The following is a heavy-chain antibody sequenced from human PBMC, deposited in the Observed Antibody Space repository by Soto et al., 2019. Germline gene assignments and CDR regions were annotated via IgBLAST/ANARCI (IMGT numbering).Heavy chain of an antibody. CDR1: GEAISSGGYC. CDR2: MCYTEGA. J-gene: IGHJ4*02. D-gene: IGHD6-6*01. CDR3: ASASRSSSAADY. V-gene: IGHV4-31*03. Sequence: SETLSLTCSVSGEAISSGGYCWSGIRHLRGKGLGWMVYMCYTEGAYYNPSLKRRGSIAMGTSENRLAMRLTCVTSADSAVYYCASASRSSSAADYWGQGLQVT.